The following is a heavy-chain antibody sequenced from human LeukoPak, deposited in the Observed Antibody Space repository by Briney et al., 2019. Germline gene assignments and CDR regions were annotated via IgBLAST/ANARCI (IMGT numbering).Heavy chain of an antibody. D-gene: IGHD3-10*01. CDR1: GDSVSSNSAA. V-gene: IGHV6-1*01. J-gene: IGHJ6*03. CDR3: ARGRAAGTSYYYYYMDV. Sequence: SQTLSLTSAISGDSVSSNSAAWNWIRQSPSRGLEWLGRTYYRSKWYNDYAVSVKGRITINPDTSKNQFSLQLNSVTPEDTAVYYCARGRAAGTSYYYYYMDVWGKGTTVTVSS. CDR2: TYYRSKWYN.